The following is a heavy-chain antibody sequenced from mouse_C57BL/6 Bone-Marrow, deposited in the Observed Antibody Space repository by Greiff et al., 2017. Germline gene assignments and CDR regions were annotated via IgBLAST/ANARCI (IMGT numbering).Heavy chain of an antibody. CDR3: ARFDYCGSSHEDAY. CDR1: GYTFTDYN. Sequence: EVQLVESGPELVKPGASVKIPCKASGYTFTDYNMDWVKQSHGKSLEWIGDINPNNGGTIYNQKFKGKATLTVDKSSSTAYMGLRSLTSEDTAVYYCARFDYCGSSHEDAYWGQGTLVTVSA. V-gene: IGHV1-18*01. CDR2: INPNNGGT. D-gene: IGHD1-1*01. J-gene: IGHJ3*01.